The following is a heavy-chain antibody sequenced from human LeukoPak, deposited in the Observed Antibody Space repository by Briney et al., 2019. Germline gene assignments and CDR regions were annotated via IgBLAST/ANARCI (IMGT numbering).Heavy chain of an antibody. D-gene: IGHD3-3*01. Sequence: GGSLRLSCAASGFTFSSYWMSWVRQAPGKGLEWVANIKQDGSEKYYVDSVKGRFTISRDNAKNSLYLQMNSLRAEDTAVYYCARDHTGYYDFWSGYYTVYYLDYWGQGTLVTVSS. CDR1: GFTFSSYW. CDR3: ARDHTGYYDFWSGYYTVYYLDY. V-gene: IGHV3-7*01. J-gene: IGHJ4*02. CDR2: IKQDGSEK.